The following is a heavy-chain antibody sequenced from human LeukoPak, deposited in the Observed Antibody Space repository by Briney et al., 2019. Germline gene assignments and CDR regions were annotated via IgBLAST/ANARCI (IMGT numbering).Heavy chain of an antibody. V-gene: IGHV3-23*01. J-gene: IGHJ4*02. CDR3: TRYPSY. Sequence: GGSLRLSCAASGFTFSSYAMNWVRQAPGKGLEWVSVISDSGGSKYYADSVQGRFTTSRDNSKNTLYLQMNSLRLEDTAIYYCTRYPSYWGQGTLVTVSS. CDR2: ISDSGGSK. D-gene: IGHD2-15*01. CDR1: GFTFSSYA.